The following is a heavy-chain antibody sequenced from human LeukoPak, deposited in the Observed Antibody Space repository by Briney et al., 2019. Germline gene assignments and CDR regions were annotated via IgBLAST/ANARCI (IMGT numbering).Heavy chain of an antibody. CDR1: GGSISSYY. D-gene: IGHD5/OR15-5a*01. CDR2: IYHSGST. CDR3: ARGSTDAFDI. V-gene: IGHV4-38-2*02. J-gene: IGHJ3*02. Sequence: SETLSLTCTVSGGSISSYYWGWIRQPPGKGLEWIGSIYHSGSTYYNPSLKSRVTISVDTSKNQFSLKLSSVTAADTAVYYCARGSTDAFDIWGQGTMVTVSS.